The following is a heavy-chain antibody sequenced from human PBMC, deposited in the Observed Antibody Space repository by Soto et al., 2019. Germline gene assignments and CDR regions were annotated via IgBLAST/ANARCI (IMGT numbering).Heavy chain of an antibody. Sequence: SETLSLTCTVSGGSVSSGSYYWSWIRQPPGKGLEWIGYIYYSGSTNYNPSLKSRVTISVDTSKNQFSLKLSSVTAADTAVYYCASLDYDILTGYYGLGYWGQGTLVTVSS. V-gene: IGHV4-61*01. CDR1: GGSVSSGSYY. D-gene: IGHD3-9*01. CDR2: IYYSGST. CDR3: ASLDYDILTGYYGLGY. J-gene: IGHJ4*02.